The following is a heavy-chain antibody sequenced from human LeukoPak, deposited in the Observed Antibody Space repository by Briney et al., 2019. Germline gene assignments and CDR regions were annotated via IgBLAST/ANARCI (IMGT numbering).Heavy chain of an antibody. D-gene: IGHD1-20*01. Sequence: PGGSLRLSCAASGFTFSSCWMNWGRQAPGKGLEWVANIKPDGSEKYYVDSVKGRFTISRDNAKNSLYLQMNSLRDEDTAVYYCASGNWNDRAFDIWGQGTMVAVSS. CDR3: ASGNWNDRAFDI. J-gene: IGHJ3*02. CDR1: GFTFSSCW. V-gene: IGHV3-7*01. CDR2: IKPDGSEK.